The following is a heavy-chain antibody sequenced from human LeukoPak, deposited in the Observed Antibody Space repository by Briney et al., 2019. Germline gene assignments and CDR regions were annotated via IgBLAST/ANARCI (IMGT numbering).Heavy chain of an antibody. V-gene: IGHV5-51*01. CDR2: VSPGDSDT. D-gene: IGHD3-16*02. J-gene: IGHJ4*02. Sequence: GESLKISGKGFGYSFSTYWIGWVRQMPGKGVEWMGGVSPGDSDTRYSPSFQGQITISADKSISTAYLQWRSLKATDTASYYCASQRDGYVCGNYPGIGDFWGGGTLVTVSS. CDR1: GYSFSTYW. CDR3: ASQRDGYVCGNYPGIGDF.